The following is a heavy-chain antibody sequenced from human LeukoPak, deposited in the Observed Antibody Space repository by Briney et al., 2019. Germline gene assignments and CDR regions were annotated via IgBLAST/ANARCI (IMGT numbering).Heavy chain of an antibody. Sequence: NPSETLSLTCTVSGGSISSGSYYWSWIRQPAGKGLEWIGRIYTSGSTNYNPSLKSRVTMSVDTSKNQFSLKLSSVTAADTAVYYCARDHLSSWLTTGDGNWFDPWGQGTLVTVSS. J-gene: IGHJ5*02. CDR2: IYTSGST. CDR3: ARDHLSSWLTTGDGNWFDP. V-gene: IGHV4-61*02. D-gene: IGHD6-13*01. CDR1: GGSISSGSYY.